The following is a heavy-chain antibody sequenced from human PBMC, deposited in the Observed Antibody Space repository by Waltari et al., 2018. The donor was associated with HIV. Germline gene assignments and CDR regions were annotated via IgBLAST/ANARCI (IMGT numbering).Heavy chain of an antibody. CDR3: ARDSNYYDSSGYRYYYGMDV. Sequence: QVQLQQSGPGLVKPSQTLSLTCAISGDSVSSNSAAWNWIRQSPSRGLEWLGRTYYRSKWSNDYVVSVKSRITINSDTSKNQFSLQLNSVSPEDTAVYYCARDSNYYDSSGYRYYYGMDVWGQGTTVTVSS. J-gene: IGHJ6*02. D-gene: IGHD3-22*01. CDR2: TYYRSKWSN. CDR1: GDSVSSNSAA. V-gene: IGHV6-1*01.